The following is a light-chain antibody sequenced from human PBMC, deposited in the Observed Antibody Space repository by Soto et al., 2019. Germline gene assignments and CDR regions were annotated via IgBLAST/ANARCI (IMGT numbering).Light chain of an antibody. CDR2: KAS. J-gene: IGKJ1*01. V-gene: IGKV1-5*03. Sequence: DIQMTQSPSTLSASVGDRVTITCRASQSISSWLAWYQQKPGKAPKLLIYKASSLESGVPSRFSGSGSVTEFTLTISILQPDDFATYYCQQYNSYSKTFGQGTKVEIK. CDR1: QSISSW. CDR3: QQYNSYSKT.